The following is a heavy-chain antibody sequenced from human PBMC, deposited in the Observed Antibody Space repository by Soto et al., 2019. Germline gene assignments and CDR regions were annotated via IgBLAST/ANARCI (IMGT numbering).Heavy chain of an antibody. Sequence: QVQLQESGPGLVKPSETLSLTCAVSGDSISSPNWWRWYRQTPGKGLELIGEMFASGSSNYNPSLNGRVTISLDTSKNHFSLKLTSLTAADTAIYYCAREGFDHRPDYWGQGIPVTVSS. CDR2: MFASGSS. CDR1: GDSISSPNW. V-gene: IGHV4-4*02. J-gene: IGHJ4*02. CDR3: AREGFDHRPDY.